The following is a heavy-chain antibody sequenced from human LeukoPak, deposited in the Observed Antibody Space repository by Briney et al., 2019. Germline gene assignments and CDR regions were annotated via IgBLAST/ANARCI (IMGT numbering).Heavy chain of an antibody. CDR1: GYTFTNYA. V-gene: IGHV1-18*01. J-gene: IGHJ3*01. CDR2: IGTYNGNP. Sequence: EASVKVSCKASGYTFTNYAISWVRQAPGQGLEWMGRIGTYNGNPDYTQSLQGRVTMTTDTSTSTAYMELRSLKSDDTAVYYCAREDPGGAFDVWGRGTMVIVSS. D-gene: IGHD3-16*01. CDR3: AREDPGGAFDV.